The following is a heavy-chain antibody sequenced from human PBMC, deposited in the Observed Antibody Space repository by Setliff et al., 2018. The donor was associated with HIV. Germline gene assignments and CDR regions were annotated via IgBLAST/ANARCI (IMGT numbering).Heavy chain of an antibody. V-gene: IGHV1-18*01. CDR1: GYKFNIFG. Sequence: ASVKVSCKTSGYKFNIFGVSWVRQAPGQGLEWMGWINSYNGNTKFAQKFQGRVTMTTDTSTTTAFMELRSLKADDTGIYYCSRSGVPPYYYYGMDVWGQGTTVTVSS. CDR2: INSYNGNT. J-gene: IGHJ6*02. D-gene: IGHD3-10*01. CDR3: SRSGVPPYYYYGMDV.